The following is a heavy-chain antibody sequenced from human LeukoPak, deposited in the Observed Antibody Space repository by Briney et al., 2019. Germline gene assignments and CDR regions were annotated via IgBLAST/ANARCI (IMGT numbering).Heavy chain of an antibody. D-gene: IGHD1-26*01. CDR3: ARDRGSGTYYFDY. CDR1: GFTFSSYS. J-gene: IGHJ4*02. CDR2: ISSNSYHI. Sequence: GGSLRLSCAASGFTFSSYSMNWVRQAPGKGLEWVSSISSNSYHIFYADSVKGRFTISRDNSKNTLYLQMNSLRAEDTAVYYFARDRGSGTYYFDYWGQGTLVTVSS. V-gene: IGHV3-21*01.